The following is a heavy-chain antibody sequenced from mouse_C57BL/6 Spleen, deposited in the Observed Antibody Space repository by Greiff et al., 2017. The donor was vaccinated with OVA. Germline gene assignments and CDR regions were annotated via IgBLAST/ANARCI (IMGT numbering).Heavy chain of an antibody. CDR2: INPNNGGT. Sequence: EVQLQQSGPELVKPGASVKISCKASGYTFTDYYMNWVKQSHGQSLEWIGDINPNNGGTSYNQKFKGKATLTVDKSSSTAYMELRSLTSEDSAVYYCARWRGIYYGSSYFDYWGQGTTLTVSS. J-gene: IGHJ2*01. D-gene: IGHD1-1*01. V-gene: IGHV1-26*01. CDR3: ARWRGIYYGSSYFDY. CDR1: GYTFTDYY.